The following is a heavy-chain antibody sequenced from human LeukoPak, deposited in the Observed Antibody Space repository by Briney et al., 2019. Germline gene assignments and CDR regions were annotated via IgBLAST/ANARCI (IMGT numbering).Heavy chain of an antibody. CDR1: GYTFSSFG. V-gene: IGHV1-18*01. CDR3: AREGSDSSDSHYYYYMDV. CDR2: ISAYNTDT. J-gene: IGHJ6*03. D-gene: IGHD3-22*01. Sequence: ASVKVSCKASGYTFSSFGISWVRQAPGQGLEGMGLISAYNTDTNYAQNVKDRVIMTTDASTHTASMALRSLRSDATAVYYCAREGSDSSDSHYYYYMDVWGKGTPVTVSS.